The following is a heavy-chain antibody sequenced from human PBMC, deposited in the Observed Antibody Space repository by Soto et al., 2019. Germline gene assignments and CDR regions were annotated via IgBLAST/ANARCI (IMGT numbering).Heavy chain of an antibody. V-gene: IGHV3-23*01. J-gene: IGHJ6*03. Sequence: DVQLLESGGGLVQRGGSLRLSCAASGFTFSTYGMTWVRQAPGKGLEWVSYGGSGGSTYYADSVKGRFTISRDNSKNTLYLQMNSLRAEDTAVYYCLKFRVRAYYYYYMDVWGNGTTVTVSS. CDR1: GFTFSTYG. CDR2: YGGSGGST. CDR3: LKFRVRAYYYYYMDV.